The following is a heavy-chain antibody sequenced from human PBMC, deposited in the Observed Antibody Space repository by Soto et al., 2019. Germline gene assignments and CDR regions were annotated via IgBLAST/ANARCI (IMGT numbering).Heavy chain of an antibody. CDR3: ARQIVVVIKGYYYYYGMDV. D-gene: IGHD3-22*01. J-gene: IGHJ6*02. Sequence: SVKVSCKASGGTFSSYAISWVRQAPGQGLEWMGGIIPIFGTANYAQKFQGRVTITADESTSTAYMELSSLRSEDTAVYYCARQIVVVIKGYYYYYGMDVWGQGTTVTVSS. CDR2: IIPIFGTA. CDR1: GGTFSSYA. V-gene: IGHV1-69*13.